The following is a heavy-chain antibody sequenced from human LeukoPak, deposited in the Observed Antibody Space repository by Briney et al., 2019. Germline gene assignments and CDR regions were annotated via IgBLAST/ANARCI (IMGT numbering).Heavy chain of an antibody. CDR3: ARDEGGWIPYYFDY. J-gene: IGHJ4*02. V-gene: IGHV4-59*01. Sequence: SETLSLTCTVSGGSISSYYWSWIRQPPGKGLEWIGYIYYSGSTNYNPSLKSRVTISVDTSKNQFSLKLSSVTAADTAVYYCARDEGGWIPYYFDYWGQGTLVTVSS. CDR1: GGSISSYY. CDR2: IYYSGST. D-gene: IGHD6-19*01.